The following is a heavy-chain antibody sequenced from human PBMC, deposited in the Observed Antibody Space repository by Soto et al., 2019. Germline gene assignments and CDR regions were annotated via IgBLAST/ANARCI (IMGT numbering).Heavy chain of an antibody. CDR1: GGSISSSSYY. D-gene: IGHD3-3*01. Sequence: QLQLQESGPGLVKPSETLSLTCTVSGGSISSSSYYWGWIRQPPGKGLEWIGSIYYSWSTYYHPSLKSRVTISVDTSNNPFSLKLSYVTAADTAVYSGADSPSITICGVFVLYSFDYWGQGTLVTVSS. V-gene: IGHV4-39*01. J-gene: IGHJ4*02. CDR3: ADSPSITICGVFVLYSFDY. CDR2: IYYSWST.